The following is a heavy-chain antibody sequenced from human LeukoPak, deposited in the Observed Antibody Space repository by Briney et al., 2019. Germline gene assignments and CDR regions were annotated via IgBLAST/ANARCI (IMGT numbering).Heavy chain of an antibody. CDR1: GGSISSRNW. Sequence: SGTLSLTCAVSGGSISSRNWWSWVRQPPGKGLEWIGEIYHSGSTNYNPSLKSRVTISVDKSKNQFSLKLSSVTAADTAVYHCARFSGVRGVIPYFDYWGQGTLVTVSS. D-gene: IGHD3-10*01. J-gene: IGHJ4*02. CDR2: IYHSGST. CDR3: ARFSGVRGVIPYFDY. V-gene: IGHV4-4*02.